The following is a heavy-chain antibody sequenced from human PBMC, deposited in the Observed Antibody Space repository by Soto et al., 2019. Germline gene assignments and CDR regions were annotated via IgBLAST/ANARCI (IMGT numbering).Heavy chain of an antibody. Sequence: SVKVSCKASGGTFSSYAISWVRQAPGQGLEWMGGIIPIFGTANYAQKFQGRVTITADKSTSTAYMELSSLRSEDTAVYYCARKIDSSGYYPCDIWGPGTMVTVSS. CDR2: IIPIFGTA. D-gene: IGHD3-22*01. CDR3: ARKIDSSGYYPCDI. CDR1: GGTFSSYA. V-gene: IGHV1-69*06. J-gene: IGHJ3*02.